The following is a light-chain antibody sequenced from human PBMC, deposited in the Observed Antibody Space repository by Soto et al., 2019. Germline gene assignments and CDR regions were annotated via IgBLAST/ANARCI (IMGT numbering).Light chain of an antibody. Sequence: QSALTQPASVSGSPGQSITISCTGTSSDIGRYNYVSWYQQHPGKAPKLIIYEVNNRPSGVSHRFSGSKSGNTASLTISGLQAEDESDFYCTSYTTNSTVVFGGGTKVTVL. V-gene: IGLV2-14*01. CDR1: SSDIGRYNY. CDR2: EVN. CDR3: TSYTTNSTVV. J-gene: IGLJ2*01.